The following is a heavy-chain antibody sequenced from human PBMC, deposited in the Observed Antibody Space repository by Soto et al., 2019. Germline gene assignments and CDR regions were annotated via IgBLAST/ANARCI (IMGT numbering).Heavy chain of an antibody. CDR1: GYTFTSYY. Sequence: ASVKVSCKASGYTFTSYYMHWVRQAPGQGLEWMGIINPSGGSTSYAQKFQGRVTMTRDTSTSTVYMELSSLRSEDTAVYYCARDLDIVAKKNLGYYGTDVCGQGTTVTVYS. J-gene: IGHJ6*02. D-gene: IGHD5-12*01. V-gene: IGHV1-46*01. CDR3: ARDLDIVAKKNLGYYGTDV. CDR2: INPSGGST.